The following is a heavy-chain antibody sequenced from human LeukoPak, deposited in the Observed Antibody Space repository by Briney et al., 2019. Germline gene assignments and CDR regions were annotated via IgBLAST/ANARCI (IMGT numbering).Heavy chain of an antibody. CDR1: GLTFSSYW. D-gene: IGHD7-27*01. J-gene: IGHJ4*02. CDR3: ARGSAENWGDYFDY. Sequence: GGSLRLSCAASGLTFSSYWMKWVRQAPGRGLEWVANIKQDGSEQYYVDSVEGLFTISRDNAKNLMYLHMNSLRAEDTAVYYCARGSAENWGDYFDYWGQGTLVTVSS. CDR2: IKQDGSEQ. V-gene: IGHV3-7*01.